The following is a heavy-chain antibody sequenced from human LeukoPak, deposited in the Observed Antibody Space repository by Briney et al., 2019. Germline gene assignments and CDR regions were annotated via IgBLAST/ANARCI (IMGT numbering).Heavy chain of an antibody. CDR2: ISSSSSYI. V-gene: IGHV3-21*01. Sequence: GGSLRLSCAASGFTFSSYSMNWVRQAPGKGLEWVSSISSSSSYIYYADSVKGRFTISRDNAKNSLYLQMNSLRVEDTAVYYCARDLAYYYDSSGYLLDYWGQGTLVTVSS. J-gene: IGHJ4*02. CDR1: GFTFSSYS. CDR3: ARDLAYYYDSSGYLLDY. D-gene: IGHD3-22*01.